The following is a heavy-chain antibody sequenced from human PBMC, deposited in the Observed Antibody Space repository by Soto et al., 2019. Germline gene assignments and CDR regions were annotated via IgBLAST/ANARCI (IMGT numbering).Heavy chain of an antibody. J-gene: IGHJ6*02. CDR2: ISGYDGRT. CDR1: GYTFTRYG. CDR3: ARGGDVPYSYYGMDV. Sequence: QVHLVQSGAEVKKPGASVKVSCKTSGYTFTRYGISWVRQAPGQGLEWMGWISGYDGRTNFAQKVQDRVTMTTDTSTSTVYMELRSLSSDDTAVYYCARGGDVPYSYYGMDVWGQGTTVTVSS. D-gene: IGHD2-21*02. V-gene: IGHV1-18*01.